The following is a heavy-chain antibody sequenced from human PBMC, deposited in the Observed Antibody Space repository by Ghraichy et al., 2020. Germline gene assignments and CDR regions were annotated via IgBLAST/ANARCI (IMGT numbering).Heavy chain of an antibody. Sequence: SLTCTVSGGSINSDNYYWSWIRQPAGKGLEWIGHIYTGGSTNYNPSLKSRVTISIDTSKKQFSLRLRSVTAADTAVFYCARGRYSSGWSPHYYFDYWGPGTLVSVSS. CDR1: GGSINSDNYY. CDR2: IYTGGST. V-gene: IGHV4-61*09. J-gene: IGHJ4*02. CDR3: ARGRYSSGWSPHYYFDY. D-gene: IGHD6-19*01.